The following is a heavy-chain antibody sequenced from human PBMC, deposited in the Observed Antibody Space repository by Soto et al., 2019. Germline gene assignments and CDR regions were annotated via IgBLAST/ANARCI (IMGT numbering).Heavy chain of an antibody. CDR2: TYDRSKWYY. Sequence: QVQLQQSGPGLVKPSQTLLLTCDISGGSVSSNTAGWNWVRQSPSRGLEWLGRTYDRSKWYYDSALSVRTRNTNNPHTSKNQYSLQLNSVTPDDTAVYYCARGEQYSGRIFDYWGQGTLVTVSS. V-gene: IGHV6-1*01. CDR3: ARGEQYSGRIFDY. D-gene: IGHD1-26*01. CDR1: GGSVSSNTAG. J-gene: IGHJ4*01.